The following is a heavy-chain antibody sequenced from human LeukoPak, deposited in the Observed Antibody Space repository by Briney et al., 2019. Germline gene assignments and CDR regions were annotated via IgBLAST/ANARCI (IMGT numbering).Heavy chain of an antibody. Sequence: GGSLRLSCAASGFIFSTYGMRWVRQAPGKGLEWVSSISDSGGTTFYADSVKGRFTISRDNSKNTLYLQMNSLRAEDTAAYYCANAGPGYNSGSNYYYGMDVWGQGTTVTVSS. J-gene: IGHJ6*02. D-gene: IGHD6-19*01. CDR1: GFIFSTYG. CDR3: ANAGPGYNSGSNYYYGMDV. V-gene: IGHV3-23*01. CDR2: ISDSGGTT.